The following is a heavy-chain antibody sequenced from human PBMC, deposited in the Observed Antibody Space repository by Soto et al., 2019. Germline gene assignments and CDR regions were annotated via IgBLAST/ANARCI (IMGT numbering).Heavy chain of an antibody. CDR3: VKDRSGWGFFDI. D-gene: IGHD3-16*01. J-gene: IGHJ3*02. CDR2: ITGGGHT. CDR1: GFTFND. V-gene: IGHV3-23*01. Sequence: EVQVLESGGGLVQPGGSLRLSCSASGFTFNDINWVRQAPGKGLEWISRITGGGHTDYVDSVKGRFTISRDNSKNTGYLQMNSLRVDDTAVYYCVKDRSGWGFFDIWGQGTVVNVSA.